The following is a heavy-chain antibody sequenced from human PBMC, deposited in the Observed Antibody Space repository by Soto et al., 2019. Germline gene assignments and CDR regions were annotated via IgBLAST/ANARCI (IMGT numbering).Heavy chain of an antibody. CDR3: AKGHSDDQGHYNYYGRDV. D-gene: IGHD2-21*02. V-gene: IGHV3-23*01. CDR2: STGAGGGT. J-gene: IGHJ6*02. CDR1: GFPFSSYA. Sequence: GGSLRLSCAASGFPFSSYAISWVRQAPGRGLGWVAASTGAGGGTYNLEAVKGRFTVSRDNSKKTVYLQLDGLRAEDTAVYYCAKGHSDDQGHYNYYGRDVWGQGTRGTAAS.